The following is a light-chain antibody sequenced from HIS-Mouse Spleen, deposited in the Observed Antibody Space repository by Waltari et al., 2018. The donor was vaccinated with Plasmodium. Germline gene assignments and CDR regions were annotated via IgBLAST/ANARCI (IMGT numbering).Light chain of an antibody. Sequence: QLVLTQSPSASASLGASVKLTCTLSSGHSSYAIAWHQQQPEKGPRYLLKLNSDGSHSKGDGIPDRFSGSSSWAERYLTISSLQSEDEADYYGQTWGTGMGVFGGGTKLTVL. CDR3: QTWGTGMGV. V-gene: IGLV4-69*01. CDR2: LNSDGSH. J-gene: IGLJ2*01. CDR1: SGHSSYA.